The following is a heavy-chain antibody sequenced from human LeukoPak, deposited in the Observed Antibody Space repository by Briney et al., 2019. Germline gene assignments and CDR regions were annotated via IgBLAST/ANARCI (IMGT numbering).Heavy chain of an antibody. Sequence: GGSLRLSCAASGFTFSSYWMSWVRQAPGKGLEWVANIKQDGSEKYYMDSVKGRFTISRDNAKNSLYLQMNSLRAEDTAVYYCARHSGPPLGYCSSTSCYTGYYYYMDVWGKGTTVTVSS. CDR1: GFTFSSYW. J-gene: IGHJ6*03. D-gene: IGHD2-2*02. V-gene: IGHV3-7*01. CDR3: ARHSGPPLGYCSSTSCYTGYYYYMDV. CDR2: IKQDGSEK.